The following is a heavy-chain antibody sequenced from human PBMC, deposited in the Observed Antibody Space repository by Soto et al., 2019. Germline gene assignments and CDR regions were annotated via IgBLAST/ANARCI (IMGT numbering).Heavy chain of an antibody. J-gene: IGHJ5*02. D-gene: IGHD6-13*01. V-gene: IGHV4-4*07. CDR3: VASLAASGLNWLDP. Sequence: SETLSLTCIVSGGSISEKYWNWVRQPPGKGLEWIGLIFANGHTDYNPSLKSRVTMSVDASKNQFSLRLTSMTAADTAVYYCVASLAASGLNWLDPWGRGTLVTVPQ. CDR1: GGSISEKY. CDR2: IFANGHT.